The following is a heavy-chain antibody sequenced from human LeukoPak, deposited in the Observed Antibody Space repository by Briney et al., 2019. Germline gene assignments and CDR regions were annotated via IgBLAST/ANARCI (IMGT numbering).Heavy chain of an antibody. CDR3: AREDSAAAVRD. D-gene: IGHD6-13*01. CDR1: GFTLSSYW. CDR2: IGSYI. J-gene: IGHJ4*02. Sequence: PGGSLRLSCAASGFTLSSYWMHWVRRAPGKGLEWVSSIGSYIDYADSLKGRFTISRDNAKNSVHLQMNSLRAEDTAVYYCAREDSAAAVRDWGQGTLVTVSS. V-gene: IGHV3-21*01.